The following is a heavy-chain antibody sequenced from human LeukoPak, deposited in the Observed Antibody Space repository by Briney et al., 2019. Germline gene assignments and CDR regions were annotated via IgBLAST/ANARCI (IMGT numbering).Heavy chain of an antibody. D-gene: IGHD6-13*01. CDR2: IYYSGST. V-gene: IGHV4-39*01. CDR3: ATGGPAPNIAAFDY. J-gene: IGHJ4*02. Sequence: PSETLSLTCTVSGGSINSSSYYWGWIRQPPGKGLEWIGSIYYSGSTYYNPSLKSRVTISVDTSKNQFSLKLSSVTAADTAVYYCATGGPAPNIAAFDYWGQGTLVTVSS. CDR1: GGSINSSSYY.